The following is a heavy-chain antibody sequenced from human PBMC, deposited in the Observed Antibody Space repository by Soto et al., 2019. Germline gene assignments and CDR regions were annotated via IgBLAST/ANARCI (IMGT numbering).Heavy chain of an antibody. J-gene: IGHJ6*02. CDR2: IYPGDSDT. V-gene: IGHV5-51*03. CDR3: ARLVNYYFGMDV. CDR1: DTTHW. Sequence: PGESLKISCKASDTTHWIGWVRQKPGKGLEWMGIIYPGDSDTKYSPSFQGQVTISVDKSISTAYLHWSGLKASDTATYYCARLVNYYFGMDVWGLGTKVTVS.